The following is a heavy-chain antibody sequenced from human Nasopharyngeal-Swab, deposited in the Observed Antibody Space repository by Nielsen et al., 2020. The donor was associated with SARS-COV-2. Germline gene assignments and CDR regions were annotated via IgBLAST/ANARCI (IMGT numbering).Heavy chain of an antibody. CDR3: AREGENDSSGYFSHAFDI. J-gene: IGHJ3*02. CDR2: ISSSGSTI. CDR1: GFTFSSYE. V-gene: IGHV3-48*03. Sequence: GGSLRLYCAASGFTFSSYEMNWVRQAPGKGLEWVSYISSSGSTIYYADSVKGRFTISRDNAKNSLYLQMNSLRAEDTAVYYCAREGENDSSGYFSHAFDIWGHGTMVTVSS. D-gene: IGHD3-22*01.